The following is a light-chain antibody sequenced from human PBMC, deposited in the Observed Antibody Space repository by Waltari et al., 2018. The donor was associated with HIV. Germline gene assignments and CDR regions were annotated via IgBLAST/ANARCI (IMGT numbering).Light chain of an antibody. CDR1: QSISTY. CDR3: QQSHVTPRT. CDR2: DAS. Sequence: DIPMTQSPSSLSASVGDRVTLTCRASQSISTYLNWYQQKPGKAPKVLIYDASSLQSGVPSRFSGSGSGTDFTLIISSLQPEDFATYYCQQSHVTPRTFGQGTKVEIK. J-gene: IGKJ1*01. V-gene: IGKV1-39*01.